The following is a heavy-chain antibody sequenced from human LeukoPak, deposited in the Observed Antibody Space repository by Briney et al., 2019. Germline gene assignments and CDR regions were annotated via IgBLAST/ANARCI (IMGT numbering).Heavy chain of an antibody. J-gene: IGHJ4*02. V-gene: IGHV1-18*01. D-gene: IGHD3-22*01. Sequence: GASVKVSCKASGYTFTSYGISWVRQAPGQGLEWMGWISAYNGNTNYAQKLQGRVTMTTDTSTSTAYVELRSLRSDDTAVYYCARDADYYDSSGYFYYFDYWGQGTLVTVSS. CDR1: GYTFTSYG. CDR3: ARDADYYDSSGYFYYFDY. CDR2: ISAYNGNT.